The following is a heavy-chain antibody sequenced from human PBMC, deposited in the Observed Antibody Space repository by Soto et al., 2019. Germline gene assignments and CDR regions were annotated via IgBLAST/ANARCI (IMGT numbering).Heavy chain of an antibody. D-gene: IGHD6-19*01. CDR2: IYHDGSNK. J-gene: IGHJ3*01. CDR1: GFSFSSYG. Sequence: QVQLVESGGGVVQPGGSLRLSCAASGFSFSSYGMHWVRQAPGQGLEWVAIIYHDGSNKYHTDSVKGRFTISRDDSKNTLYLQMDSLRVDDTAVYYCARDVGSGWPYDAADVWGQGTVVSVSS. V-gene: IGHV3-33*01. CDR3: ARDVGSGWPYDAADV.